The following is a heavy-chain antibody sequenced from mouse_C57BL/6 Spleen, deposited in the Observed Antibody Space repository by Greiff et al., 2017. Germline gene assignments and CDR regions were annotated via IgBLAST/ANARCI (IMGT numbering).Heavy chain of an antibody. J-gene: IGHJ4*01. CDR1: GYTFTSYW. V-gene: IGHV1-53*01. Sequence: VQLQQPGTELVKPGASVKLSCKASGYTFTSYWMHWVKQRPGQGLEWIGNINPSNGGTNYNEKFKSKATLTVDKASSTAYMQLSSLTSEDSAVYYCAIPPYGSSRCYAMDYWGQGTSVTVSS. D-gene: IGHD1-1*01. CDR3: AIPPYGSSRCYAMDY. CDR2: INPSNGGT.